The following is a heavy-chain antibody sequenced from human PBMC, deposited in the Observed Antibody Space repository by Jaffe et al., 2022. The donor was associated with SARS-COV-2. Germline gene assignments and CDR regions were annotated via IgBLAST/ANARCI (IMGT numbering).Heavy chain of an antibody. V-gene: IGHV3-30*04. D-gene: IGHD6-19*01. CDR2: ISYDGSNK. J-gene: IGHJ4*02. CDR1: GFTFSSYA. Sequence: QVQLVESGGGVVQPGRSLRLSCAASGFTFSSYAMHWVRQAPGKGLEWVAVISYDGSNKYYADSVKGRFTISRDNSKNTLYLQMNSLRAEDTAVYYCARDRGIWAVAGLTDYWGQGTLVTVSS. CDR3: ARDRGIWAVAGLTDY.